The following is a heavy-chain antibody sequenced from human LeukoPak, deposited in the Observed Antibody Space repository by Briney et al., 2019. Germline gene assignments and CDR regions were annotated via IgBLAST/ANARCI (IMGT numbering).Heavy chain of an antibody. Sequence: ASVKVSCKASGYAFTSYYMHWVRQAPGQGLEWMGIINPSGGSTSYAQKFQGRVTMTRDTSISTAYMELSRLRSDDTAVYYCARVGDYSSSFLVGYYYYGMDVWGQGTTVTVSS. J-gene: IGHJ6*02. D-gene: IGHD6-6*01. CDR3: ARVGDYSSSFLVGYYYYGMDV. V-gene: IGHV1-46*01. CDR2: INPSGGST. CDR1: GYAFTSYY.